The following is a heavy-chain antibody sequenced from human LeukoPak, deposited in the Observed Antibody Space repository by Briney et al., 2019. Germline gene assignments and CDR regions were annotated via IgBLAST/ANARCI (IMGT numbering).Heavy chain of an antibody. Sequence: SETLSLTCTVSGGSISSGDYYWSWIRQPPGKGLEWIGYIYYSGSTYYNPSLKRRVTISVDTSKNQFSLKLSSVTAADTAVYYCARDIVVVPENWFDPWGQGTLVTVSS. CDR2: IYYSGST. CDR3: ARDIVVVPENWFDP. V-gene: IGHV4-30-4*01. CDR1: GGSISSGDYY. J-gene: IGHJ5*02. D-gene: IGHD2-2*01.